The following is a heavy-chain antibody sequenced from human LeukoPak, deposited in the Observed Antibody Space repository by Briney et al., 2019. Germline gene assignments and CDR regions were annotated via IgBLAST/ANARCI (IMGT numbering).Heavy chain of an antibody. V-gene: IGHV1-46*01. Sequence: GASVKVSCKASGYTFTSYSMHWVRQAPGQGLEWMGIINPSVGSTSYAQKFQGRVTMTRGTSTSTVYMELSSLRSDDTAVYYCARDVMVAAYYFDSWGQGTLVTVSS. CDR2: INPSVGST. J-gene: IGHJ4*02. CDR3: ARDVMVAAYYFDS. CDR1: GYTFTSYS. D-gene: IGHD2-15*01.